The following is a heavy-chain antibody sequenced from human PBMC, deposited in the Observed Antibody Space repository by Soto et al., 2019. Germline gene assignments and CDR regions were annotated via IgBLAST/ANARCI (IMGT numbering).Heavy chain of an antibody. J-gene: IGHJ6*02. Sequence: GASVKVSCKASGYTFTGYYIHWVRQAPGQGLEWMGWINPNSGGTSYAQKFQGWVTMTRDTSISTAYMELSRLTSDDTAVYYCARDNCSGGSCYSDARMDVWGQGTTVTVSS. CDR2: INPNSGGT. D-gene: IGHD2-15*01. V-gene: IGHV1-2*04. CDR3: ARDNCSGGSCYSDARMDV. CDR1: GYTFTGYY.